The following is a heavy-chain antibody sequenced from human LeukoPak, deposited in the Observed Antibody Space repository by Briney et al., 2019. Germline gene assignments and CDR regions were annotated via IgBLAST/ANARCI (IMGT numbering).Heavy chain of an antibody. V-gene: IGHV4-4*02. D-gene: IGHD2-8*02. CDR2: ISHTGST. CDR3: TRSAGWWSLDY. Sequence: SGTLSLTCTVSGDSISNSFWWSWVRQPPGKGLDWIGEISHTGSTEYNPSLKNRVTISRDSSKNQFSLKLNSVTAADTATYYCTRSAGWWSLDYWGQGALVTVSS. CDR1: GDSISNSFW. J-gene: IGHJ4*02.